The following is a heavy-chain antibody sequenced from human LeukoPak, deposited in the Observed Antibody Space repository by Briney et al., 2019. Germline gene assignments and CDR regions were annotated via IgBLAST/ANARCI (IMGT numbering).Heavy chain of an antibody. CDR2: INSGGSGT. D-gene: IGHD7-27*01. J-gene: IGHJ4*02. CDR3: ATSLGPLTEY. Sequence: GGSLRLSCAASGFAFSSNWMHWVRQTLGKGLVWVSRINSGGSGTSYAASVEGRFTISRDNAKNTLYLQMNSLRVEDTAVYYCATSLGPLTEYWGQGTLVTVSS. V-gene: IGHV3-74*01. CDR1: GFAFSSNW.